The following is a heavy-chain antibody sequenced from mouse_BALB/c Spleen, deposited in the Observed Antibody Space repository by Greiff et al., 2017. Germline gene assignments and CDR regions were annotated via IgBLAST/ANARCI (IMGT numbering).Heavy chain of an antibody. D-gene: IGHD2-4*01. CDR2: ISSGGST. CDR3: ARLGITTTFDY. V-gene: IGHV5-6-5*01. J-gene: IGHJ2*01. CDR1: GFTFSSYA. Sequence: EVQLVESGGGLVKPGGSLKLSCAASGFTFSSYAMSWVRQTPEKRLEWVASISSGGSTYYPDSVKGRFTISRDNARNILYLQMSSLRSEDTAMYYCARLGITTTFDYWGQGTTLTVSS.